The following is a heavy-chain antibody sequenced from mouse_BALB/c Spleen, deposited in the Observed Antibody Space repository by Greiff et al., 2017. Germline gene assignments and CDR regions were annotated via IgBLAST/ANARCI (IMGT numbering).Heavy chain of an antibody. CDR2: INPSSGYT. V-gene: IGHV1-4*01. J-gene: IGHJ2*01. CDR3: ARDGYDGYFDY. D-gene: IGHD2-2*01. Sequence: VQLVESGAELARPGASVKMSCKASGYTFTSYTMHWVKQRPGQGLEWIGYINPSSGYTNYNQKFKDKATLTADKSSSTAYMQLSSLTSEDSAVYYCARDGYDGYFDYWGQGTTLTVSS. CDR1: GYTFTSYT.